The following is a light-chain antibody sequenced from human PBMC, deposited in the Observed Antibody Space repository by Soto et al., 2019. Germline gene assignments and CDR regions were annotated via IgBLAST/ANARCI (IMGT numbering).Light chain of an antibody. V-gene: IGKV1-33*01. CDR3: QQYDDIPPT. J-gene: IGKJ5*01. CDR2: DAS. Sequence: DIQMTQSPSSLSASVGDRVTITCQASQDISNHLNWYQQKPGKAPKLLIYDASNLETGVPSRFSGSGSGTDFTVTISSLQPEDFATYSCQQYDDIPPTFGQGTRLEIK. CDR1: QDISNH.